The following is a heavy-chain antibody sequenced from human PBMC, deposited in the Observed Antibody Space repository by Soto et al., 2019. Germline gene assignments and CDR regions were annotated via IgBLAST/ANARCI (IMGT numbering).Heavy chain of an antibody. V-gene: IGHV3-30-3*01. J-gene: IGHJ5*02. CDR3: ARARLGRAAAGNWLDP. D-gene: IGHD6-13*01. CDR2: ISYDGSNK. Sequence: QVQLVESGGGVVQPGRSLRLSCAASGFTFSSYAMHWVRQAPGKGLEWVAVISYDGSNKYYADSVKGRFTISRDNFKNTLYLQMNSLRAEDTAVFYCARARLGRAAAGNWLDPWGQGTLVTVSS. CDR1: GFTFSSYA.